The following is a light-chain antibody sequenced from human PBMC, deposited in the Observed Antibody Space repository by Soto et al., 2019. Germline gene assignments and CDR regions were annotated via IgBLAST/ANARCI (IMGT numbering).Light chain of an antibody. J-gene: IGKJ1*01. CDR1: QGISSW. CDR2: KAS. Sequence: DIQMTQSPSTLSASVGDRVTITCRASQGISSWLAWYQQKPGKAPKVLIYKASSLESGVPSRFSGSGSGTEFTLTITSLQPDDFATYYCQQFNSYSRTFGQGTKVDI. V-gene: IGKV1-5*03. CDR3: QQFNSYSRT.